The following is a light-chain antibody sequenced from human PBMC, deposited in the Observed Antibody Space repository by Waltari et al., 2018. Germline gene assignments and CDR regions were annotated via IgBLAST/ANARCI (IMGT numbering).Light chain of an antibody. CDR1: ERVRRA. CDR3: QHYRSLPVT. J-gene: IGKJ1*01. Sequence: EIVLTQSPGTLSLSPGASATPSCRASERVRRALAWYQQRPGQAPRLLIYDASARATGIPDRFSGSGSGTDFSLTISRLEPEDFALYYCQHYRSLPVTFGQGTKVEIK. V-gene: IGKV3-20*01. CDR2: DAS.